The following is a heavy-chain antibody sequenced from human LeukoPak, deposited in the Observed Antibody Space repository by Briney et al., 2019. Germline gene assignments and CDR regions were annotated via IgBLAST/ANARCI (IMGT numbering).Heavy chain of an antibody. V-gene: IGHV1-2*02. D-gene: IGHD5-12*01. CDR3: ARGDIVATVADY. CDR2: INPNSGGT. Sequence: ASAKVSCKASGYTFTGYYMHWVRQAPGQGLEWMGWINPNSGGTNYAQKFQGRVTMTRDTSISTAYMELSRLRSDDTAVYYCARGDIVATVADYWGQGTLVTVSS. CDR1: GYTFTGYY. J-gene: IGHJ4*02.